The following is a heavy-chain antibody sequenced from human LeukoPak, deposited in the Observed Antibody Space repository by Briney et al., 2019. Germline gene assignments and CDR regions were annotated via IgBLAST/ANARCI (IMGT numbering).Heavy chain of an antibody. CDR1: GGSFSGYC. J-gene: IGHJ4*02. Sequence: SETLSLTCAVYGGSFSGYCWSWIRQPPGKGLEWIGEINHSGSTNYNPSLKSRVTISVDTSKNQFSLKLSSVTAADTAVYYCARGDFWSGYSAYYFDYWGQGTLVTVSS. CDR2: INHSGST. D-gene: IGHD3-3*01. CDR3: ARGDFWSGYSAYYFDY. V-gene: IGHV4-34*01.